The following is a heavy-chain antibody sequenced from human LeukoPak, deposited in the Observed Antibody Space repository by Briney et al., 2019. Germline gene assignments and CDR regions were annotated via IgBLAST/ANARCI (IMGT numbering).Heavy chain of an antibody. Sequence: GRSLRLSCAASGFAFDDYAMHWVRQAPGKGLEWVSGISWNSGSIGYADSVKGRFTISRDNAKNSLYLQMNSLRAEDTALYYCAKDSEGYSYYGMDVWGQGTTVTVSS. CDR1: GFAFDDYA. CDR2: ISWNSGSI. J-gene: IGHJ6*02. CDR3: AKDSEGYSYYGMDV. V-gene: IGHV3-9*01.